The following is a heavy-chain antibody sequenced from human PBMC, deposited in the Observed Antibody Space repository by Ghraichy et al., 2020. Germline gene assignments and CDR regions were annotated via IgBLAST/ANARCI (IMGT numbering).Heavy chain of an antibody. J-gene: IGHJ4*02. CDR1: GFTFSSYG. D-gene: IGHD6-13*01. CDR2: IRYDGSNK. Sequence: GGSLRLSCAASGFTFSSYGMHWVRQAPGKGLEWVAFIRYDGSNKYYADSVKGRFTISRDNSKNTLYLQMNSLRAEDTAVYYCAKDSRPYSSSWVRDYWGQGTLVTVSS. V-gene: IGHV3-30*02. CDR3: AKDSRPYSSSWVRDY.